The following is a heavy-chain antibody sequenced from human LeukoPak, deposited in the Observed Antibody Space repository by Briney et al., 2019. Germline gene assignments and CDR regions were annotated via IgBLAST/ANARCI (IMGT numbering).Heavy chain of an antibody. Sequence: ASVKVSCEASGYTFTSYGISWVRQAPGQGLEWMGWISAYNGNTNYAQKLQGRVTMTTDTSTSTAYMELRSLRSDDTAVYYCARVVVRGVIIYYYYGMDVWGQGTTVTVSS. CDR3: ARVVVRGVIIYYYYGMDV. V-gene: IGHV1-18*01. CDR1: GYTFTSYG. J-gene: IGHJ6*02. D-gene: IGHD3-10*01. CDR2: ISAYNGNT.